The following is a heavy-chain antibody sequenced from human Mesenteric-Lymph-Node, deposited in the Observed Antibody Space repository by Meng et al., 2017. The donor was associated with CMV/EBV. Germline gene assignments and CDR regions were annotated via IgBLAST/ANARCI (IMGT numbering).Heavy chain of an antibody. CDR2: IDSNGNTV. V-gene: IGHV3-11*04. J-gene: IGHJ4*02. Sequence: GGSLRLSCAASGFTFSDYYMSWIRQAPGKGLEWVAYIDSNGNTVYYADSVKGRLTISRDNAKNSLYLQMNSLRAEDTAVYYCARAGVGHWNYVNYWGQGTLVTVSS. CDR1: GFTFSDYY. D-gene: IGHD1-7*01. CDR3: ARAGVGHWNYVNY.